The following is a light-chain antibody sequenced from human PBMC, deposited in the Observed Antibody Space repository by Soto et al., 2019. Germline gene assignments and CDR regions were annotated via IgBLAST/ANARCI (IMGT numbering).Light chain of an antibody. J-gene: IGKJ1*01. V-gene: IGKV3-15*01. CDR2: GAS. CDR1: QSVNTN. Sequence: EIVLTQSPATLSVSPWERATLSCRASQSVNTNLAWYRQKPGQAPRLLIKGASTRATGIPARFSGSGSGTEFTLTISSLQSEDFAVYYCQQYNNWPRTWTFGQGTKVDIK. CDR3: QQYNNWPRTWT.